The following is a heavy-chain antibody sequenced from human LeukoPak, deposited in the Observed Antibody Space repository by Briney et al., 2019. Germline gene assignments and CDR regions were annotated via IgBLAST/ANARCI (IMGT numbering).Heavy chain of an antibody. CDR1: GYTLTAYY. J-gene: IGHJ4*02. V-gene: IGHV1-46*01. Sequence: ASVKVSCKASGYTLTAYYMHWVRQAPGQGPEWMGIINPRGDTTTYAQIFQGRVNITRDMSTSTAYMELSSLRSEDTAVYYCARAMVRGVHPFDYWGQGTLVTVSS. D-gene: IGHD3-10*01. CDR2: INPRGDTT. CDR3: ARAMVRGVHPFDY.